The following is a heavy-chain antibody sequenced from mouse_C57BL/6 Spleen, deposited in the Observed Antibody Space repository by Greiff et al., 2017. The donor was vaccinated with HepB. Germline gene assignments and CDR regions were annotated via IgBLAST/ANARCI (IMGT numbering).Heavy chain of an antibody. J-gene: IGHJ4*01. CDR2: IDPSDSYT. V-gene: IGHV1-69*01. Sequence: QVQLQQPGAELVMPGASVKLSCKASGYTFTSYWMHWVKQRPGQGLEWIGEIDPSDSYTNYNQKFKGKSTLTVDKSSSTAYMQLSSLTSEDSAVYYCARYYYGSSRGAIDYWGQGTSVTVSS. CDR3: ARYYYGSSRGAIDY. D-gene: IGHD1-1*01. CDR1: GYTFTSYW.